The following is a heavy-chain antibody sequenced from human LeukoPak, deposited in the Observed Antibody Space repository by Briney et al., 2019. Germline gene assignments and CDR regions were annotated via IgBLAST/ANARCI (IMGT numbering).Heavy chain of an antibody. D-gene: IGHD3-22*01. CDR2: SYTSGST. CDR1: GGSISSCSYY. V-gene: IGHV4-61*02. Sequence: SETVSLTCTVSGGSISSCSYYWSWIRQPAGKGLEWIGRSYTSGSTNYNPSLKSLVTISVDTSKNQFSLKLSSVTAADTAVYYCARDKRYYDSSGYLGVSGYFDYWGQGTLVTVSS. J-gene: IGHJ4*02. CDR3: ARDKRYYDSSGYLGVSGYFDY.